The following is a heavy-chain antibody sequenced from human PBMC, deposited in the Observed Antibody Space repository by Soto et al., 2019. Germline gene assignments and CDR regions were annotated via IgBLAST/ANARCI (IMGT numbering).Heavy chain of an antibody. CDR3: ARLGAYYQSLDS. CDR2: IYYSGTA. CDR1: GGSISSGDYY. V-gene: IGHV4-61*08. D-gene: IGHD3-22*01. Sequence: TSETLSLTCTVSGGSISSGDYYWSWIRQPPGKGLEWIGYIYYSGTANYNPSLNSRVAISLDTSKNQISLTLSSVTAADTAVYYCARLGAYYQSLDSWGQGTLVTSPQ. J-gene: IGHJ5*01.